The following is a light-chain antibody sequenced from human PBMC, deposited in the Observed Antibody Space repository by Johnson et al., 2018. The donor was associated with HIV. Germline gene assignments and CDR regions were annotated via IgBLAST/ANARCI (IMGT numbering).Light chain of an antibody. J-gene: IGLJ1*01. CDR1: GSNIGDNY. V-gene: IGLV1-51*01. CDR2: DDI. CDR3: GTWDSSLGKV. Sequence: QSVLTQSPSVSAAPGQKVTISCSGIGSNIGDNYVSWYQHLPGTAPRLLIYDDIKRPSGIPDRFSGSKSGPSATLGIPGLPTGDEADYYCGTWDSSLGKVFGTGTKVTVL.